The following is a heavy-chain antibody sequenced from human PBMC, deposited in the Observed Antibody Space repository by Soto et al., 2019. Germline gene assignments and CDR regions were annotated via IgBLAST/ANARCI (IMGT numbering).Heavy chain of an antibody. J-gene: IGHJ4*02. V-gene: IGHV1-69*01. CDR3: ARNAGGATILYYFDY. Sequence: QVQLVQSGAEVKKPGSSVKVSCKASGDTFSNHAINWVRQAPGQGLEWVGGIIPIFGTANYAQKFQDRVTITADESTSTAYMELSSLRSEDTAVYFCARNAGGATILYYFDYWGRGTLVTVSS. CDR1: GDTFSNHA. D-gene: IGHD5-12*01. CDR2: IIPIFGTA.